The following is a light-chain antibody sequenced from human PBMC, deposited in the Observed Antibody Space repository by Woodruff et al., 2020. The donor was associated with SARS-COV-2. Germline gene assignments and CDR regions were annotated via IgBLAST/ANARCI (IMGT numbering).Light chain of an antibody. Sequence: DVGADNYVSLYQQRPGKAPKLMIYEASERPSGVSNRFSGSKSGSTASLTISGLLAEDEADYYCAAWDDSLNGGVFGG. CDR1: DVGADNY. CDR2: EAS. V-gene: IGLV2-14*01. J-gene: IGLJ3*02. CDR3: AAWDDSLNGGV.